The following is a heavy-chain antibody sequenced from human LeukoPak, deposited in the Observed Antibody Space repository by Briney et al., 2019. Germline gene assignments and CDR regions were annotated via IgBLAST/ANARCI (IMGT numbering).Heavy chain of an antibody. CDR2: IYYSGST. V-gene: IGHV4-39*01. D-gene: IGHD6-13*01. CDR1: GGSISSSNYY. Sequence: SETLSLTCTVSGGSISSSNYYWDWIRQPPGKGLEWIGNIYYSGSTSYNPSLKSRVTISVDTSKSQFSLKLSSVTAADTAVYYCARRGGGSWYWFDPWGQGTLVTVSS. CDR3: ARRGGGSWYWFDP. J-gene: IGHJ5*02.